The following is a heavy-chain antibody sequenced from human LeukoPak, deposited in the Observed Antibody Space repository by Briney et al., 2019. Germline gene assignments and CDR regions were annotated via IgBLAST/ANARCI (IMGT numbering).Heavy chain of an antibody. CDR1: GFTFRSNA. J-gene: IGHJ6*02. CDR2: ISGSGTST. Sequence: PGGSLRLSCAASGFTFRSNAMTWVRQAPGKGLEWVSAISGSGTSTYYADSVKGRFTISRDNSKNTLYLQMNSLRAEDTAVYYCAKGVRCSGGSCSVIGYYYGMDVWGQGTTVTVSS. D-gene: IGHD2-15*01. V-gene: IGHV3-23*01. CDR3: AKGVRCSGGSCSVIGYYYGMDV.